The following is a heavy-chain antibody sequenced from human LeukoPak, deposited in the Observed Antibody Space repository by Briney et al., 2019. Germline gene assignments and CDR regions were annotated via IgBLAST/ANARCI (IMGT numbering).Heavy chain of an antibody. D-gene: IGHD3-22*01. CDR2: IYYSGNT. V-gene: IGHV4-59*08. Sequence: PSETLSLTCTVFGGSINGYYWSWIRQPPGKGLEWIGYIYYSGNTSYNPSLKSRVSISVDTSKNQFSLNLSSVTAADTAVYYCARQITMIVVDYWGQGTLVTVSS. J-gene: IGHJ4*02. CDR3: ARQITMIVVDY. CDR1: GGSINGYY.